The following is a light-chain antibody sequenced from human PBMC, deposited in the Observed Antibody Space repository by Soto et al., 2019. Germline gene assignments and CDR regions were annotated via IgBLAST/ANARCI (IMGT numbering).Light chain of an antibody. V-gene: IGKV1-27*01. Sequence: DIQMAQSPSSLSASVGDRVTITCRSSQGISNFLAWYQQKPGKVPKVLIYAASTLQSGVPSRFSGSRSGTDFTLTISSLQPEDVATYYCQKPNSAPWTFGQGTKVEIK. CDR1: QGISNF. CDR3: QKPNSAPWT. J-gene: IGKJ1*01. CDR2: AAS.